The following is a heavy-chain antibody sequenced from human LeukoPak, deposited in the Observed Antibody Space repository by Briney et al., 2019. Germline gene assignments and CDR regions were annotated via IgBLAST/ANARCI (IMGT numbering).Heavy chain of an antibody. CDR1: GFTVSSNY. V-gene: IGHV3-53*05. CDR3: ARGWRDSSSWSLFDY. Sequence: GGSLRLSCAASGFTVSSNYMSWVRQAPGKGLEWVSVIYSGGSTYYADSVKGRFTISRDNSKNTLHLQMNSLRSEDTAVYYCARGWRDSSSWSLFDYWGQGTLVTVSS. J-gene: IGHJ4*02. CDR2: IYSGGST. D-gene: IGHD6-13*01.